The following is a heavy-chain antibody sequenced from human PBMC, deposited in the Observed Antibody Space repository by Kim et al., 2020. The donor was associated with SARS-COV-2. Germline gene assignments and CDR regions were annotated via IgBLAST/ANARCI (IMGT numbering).Heavy chain of an antibody. J-gene: IGHJ6*02. CDR3: ASMGFYCSSTSCLYYYGMDV. D-gene: IGHD2-2*01. V-gene: IGHV3-21*01. Sequence: GGSLRLSCAASGFTFSSYSMNWVRQAPGKGLEWVSSISSSSSYIYYADSVKGRFTISRDNAKNSLYLQMNSLRAEDTAVYYCASMGFYCSSTSCLYYYGMDVWGQGTTVTVSS. CDR2: ISSSSSYI. CDR1: GFTFSSYS.